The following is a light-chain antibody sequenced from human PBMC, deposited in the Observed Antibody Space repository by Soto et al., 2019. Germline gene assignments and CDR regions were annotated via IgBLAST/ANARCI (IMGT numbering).Light chain of an antibody. CDR3: QQRSNWQVT. CDR2: GAS. V-gene: IGKV3D-20*02. CDR1: HSVSSSY. J-gene: IGKJ5*01. Sequence: EIVLTQSPGTLSLCPGERATLSCRASHSVSSSYLAWYQQKPGQAPRLLIYGASSRATGIPDRFSGSGSGTDFTLTISYLEPEDFAVYYCQQRSNWQVTFGQGTRLEIK.